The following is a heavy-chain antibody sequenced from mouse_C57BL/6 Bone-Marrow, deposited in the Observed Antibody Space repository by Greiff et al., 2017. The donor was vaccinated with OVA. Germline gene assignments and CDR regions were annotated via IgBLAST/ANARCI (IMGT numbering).Heavy chain of an antibody. V-gene: IGHV5-12*01. D-gene: IGHD1-1*01. J-gene: IGHJ1*03. CDR2: ISNGGGST. CDR1: GFTFSDYY. Sequence: EVQLVESGGGLVQPGGSLKLSCAASGFTFSDYYMYWVHQTPEKRLEWVAYISNGGGSTYYPDTVKGRFTISRDNAKNTLYLQMSRLKSEDTAMYYCARPFITTVVPYWYFDVWGTGTTVTVSS. CDR3: ARPFITTVVPYWYFDV.